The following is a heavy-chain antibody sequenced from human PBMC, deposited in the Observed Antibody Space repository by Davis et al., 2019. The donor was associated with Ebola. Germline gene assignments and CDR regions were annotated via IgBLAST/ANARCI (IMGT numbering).Heavy chain of an antibody. V-gene: IGHV3-9*01. CDR2: ISWNSGSI. CDR3: AKGEVVPAAMAGYYYYYGMDV. D-gene: IGHD2-2*01. Sequence: PGGSLRLSCAASGFTFDDYAMHWVRQAPGKGLEWVSGISWNSGSIGYADSVKGRFTISRDNAKNSLYLQMNSLRADDTALYYCAKGEVVPAAMAGYYYYYGMDVWGKGTTVTVSS. CDR1: GFTFDDYA. J-gene: IGHJ6*04.